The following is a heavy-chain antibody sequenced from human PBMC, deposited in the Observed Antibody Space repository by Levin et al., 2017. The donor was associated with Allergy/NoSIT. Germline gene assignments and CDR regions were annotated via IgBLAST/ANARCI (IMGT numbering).Heavy chain of an antibody. CDR1: GFTFDDYA. Sequence: SLKISCAASGFTFDDYAMHWVRQAPGKGLEWVSGISWNSGSIGYADSVKGRFTISRDNAKNSLYLQMNSLRAEDTALYYCAKDYRVMITFGGVIAANYFDYWGQGTLVTVSS. CDR3: AKDYRVMITFGGVIAANYFDY. CDR2: ISWNSGSI. J-gene: IGHJ4*02. D-gene: IGHD3-16*02. V-gene: IGHV3-9*01.